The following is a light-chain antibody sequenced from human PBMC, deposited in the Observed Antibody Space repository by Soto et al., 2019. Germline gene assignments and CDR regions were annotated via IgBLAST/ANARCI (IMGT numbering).Light chain of an antibody. J-gene: IGKJ5*01. V-gene: IGKV1-33*01. Sequence: INHSVSALSHSIGDRVSITCQASQDNSNHLNWYQQKPGKAPRLLIYDASNLETGVPSRFSGSGSGTDFTVTISSLQPEDIATYYCQQYHISPNTFGQRRRLEVK. CDR3: QQYHISPNT. CDR2: DAS. CDR1: QDNSNH.